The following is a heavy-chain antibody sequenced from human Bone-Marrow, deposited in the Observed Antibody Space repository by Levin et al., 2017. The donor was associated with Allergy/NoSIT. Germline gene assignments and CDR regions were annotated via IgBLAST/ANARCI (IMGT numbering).Heavy chain of an antibody. J-gene: IGHJ6*02. V-gene: IGHV4-4*07. CDR3: ARDRVRGTIGNYYYYYGMDV. D-gene: IGHD3-9*01. CDR1: GGSISSYY. CDR2: IYTSGST. Sequence: GSLRLSCTVSGGSISSYYWSWIRQPAGKGLEWIGRIYTSGSTNYNPSLKSRVTMSVDTSKNQFSLKLSSVTAADTAVYYCARDRVRGTIGNYYYYYGMDVWGQGTTVTVSS.